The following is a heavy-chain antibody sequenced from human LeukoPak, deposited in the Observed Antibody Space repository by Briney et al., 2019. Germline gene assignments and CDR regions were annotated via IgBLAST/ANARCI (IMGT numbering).Heavy chain of an antibody. V-gene: IGHV1-24*01. Sequence: GASVKVSCKVSGYTLTELSMHWVRQAPGKGLEWMGGFDPEDGETIYAQKFQGRVTMTEDTSTDTAYMELSSLRSEDTAVYYCAIGTVDTAMVTHGMDVWGQGTTVTVSS. CDR2: FDPEDGET. CDR3: AIGTVDTAMVTHGMDV. CDR1: GYTLTELS. D-gene: IGHD5-18*01. J-gene: IGHJ6*02.